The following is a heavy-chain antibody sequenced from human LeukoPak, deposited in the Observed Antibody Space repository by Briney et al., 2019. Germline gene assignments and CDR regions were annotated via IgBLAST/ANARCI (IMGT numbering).Heavy chain of an antibody. CDR3: AKEKMGAQGAFDI. D-gene: IGHD1-26*01. Sequence: PGGSLRLSCAASGFTVSSNYMSWVRQAPGKGLEWVSVIYSGGSTYNADSVKGRFTISRDNSKNTLYLQMNSLRADDTAVYYCAKEKMGAQGAFDIWGQGTMVTVSS. CDR1: GFTVSSNY. J-gene: IGHJ3*02. V-gene: IGHV3-66*01. CDR2: IYSGGST.